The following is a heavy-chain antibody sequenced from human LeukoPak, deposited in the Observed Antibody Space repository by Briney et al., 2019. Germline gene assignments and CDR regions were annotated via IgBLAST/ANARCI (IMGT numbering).Heavy chain of an antibody. V-gene: IGHV3-23*01. CDR3: AGDAFNI. CDR2: VSDSGGST. J-gene: IGHJ3*02. CDR1: GLTFSSYA. D-gene: IGHD7-27*01. Sequence: GGSLRLSCAASGLTFSSYAMSWVRQAPGKGLEWVSGVSDSGGSTYYADSVKGRFTTSRDNSKNTLYLQMNSLRAEDTAVYYCAGDAFNIWGQGTMVTVSS.